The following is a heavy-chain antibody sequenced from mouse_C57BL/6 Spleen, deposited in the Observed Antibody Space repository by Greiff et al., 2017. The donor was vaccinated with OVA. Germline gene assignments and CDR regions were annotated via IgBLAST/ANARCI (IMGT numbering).Heavy chain of an antibody. CDR2: IYPGDGDT. CDR1: GYAFSSSW. V-gene: IGHV1-82*01. J-gene: IGHJ4*01. D-gene: IGHD2-1*01. Sequence: VQLVESGPELVKPGASVKISCKASGYAFSSSWMNWVKQRPGKGLEWIGRIYPGDGDTNYNGKFKGKATLTADKSSSTAYMQLSSLTSEDSAVYFCASYYGNLYAMDYWGQGTSVTVSS. CDR3: ASYYGNLYAMDY.